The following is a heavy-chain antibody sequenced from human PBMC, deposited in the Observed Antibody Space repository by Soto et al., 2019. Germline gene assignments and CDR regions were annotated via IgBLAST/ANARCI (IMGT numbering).Heavy chain of an antibody. CDR3: ARLGSSGWYGIGDAFDI. Sequence: GASVKVSCKASGYTFTSYDINWVRQATGQGLEWMGWMNPNSGNTGYAQKFQGRVTMTRNTSISTAYMELSSLRSEDTAVYYCARLGSSGWYGIGDAFDIWGQGTMVTVSS. CDR2: MNPNSGNT. J-gene: IGHJ3*02. V-gene: IGHV1-8*01. CDR1: GYTFTSYD. D-gene: IGHD6-19*01.